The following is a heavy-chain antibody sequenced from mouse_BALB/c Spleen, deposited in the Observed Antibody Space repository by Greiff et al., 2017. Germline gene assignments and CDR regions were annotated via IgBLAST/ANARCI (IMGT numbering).Heavy chain of an antibody. CDR3: ARHYDYDGFAY. V-gene: IGHV5-12-2*01. D-gene: IGHD2-4*01. Sequence: EVQGVESGGGLVQPGGSLKLSCAASGFTFSSYTMSWVRQTPEKRLEWVAYISNGGGSTYYPDTVKGRFTISRDNAKNTLYLQMSSLKSEDTAMYYCARHYDYDGFAYWGQGTLVTVSA. CDR2: ISNGGGST. J-gene: IGHJ3*01. CDR1: GFTFSSYT.